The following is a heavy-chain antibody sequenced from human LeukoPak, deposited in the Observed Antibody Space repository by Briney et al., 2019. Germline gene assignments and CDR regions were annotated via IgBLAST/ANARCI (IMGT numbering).Heavy chain of an antibody. CDR2: INPNSGAT. CDR3: ARGRFGEWDNWFDP. Sequence: ASVKVSCKASGYTFTGYYIYWVRQAHGKGLEWMAWINPNSGATNYAQKFKGRVTMTRDTSISTAYMELSRLTSDDTAVYFCARGRFGEWDNWFDPWGQGTLVTVSS. J-gene: IGHJ5*02. D-gene: IGHD3-10*01. CDR1: GYTFTGYY. V-gene: IGHV1-2*02.